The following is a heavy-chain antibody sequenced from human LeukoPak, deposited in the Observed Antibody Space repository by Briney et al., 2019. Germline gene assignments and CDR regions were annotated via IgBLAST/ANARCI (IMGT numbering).Heavy chain of an antibody. CDR2: ITWNGGIT. V-gene: IGHV3-20*04. Sequence: GGSLRLSCAASGFPFDNYVMAWVRQAPGKGLEWVSGITWNGGITAYAYSVKGRFTISRDNAKNSLYLQMNSLRAEDTALYYCARDGPVAGVELDQWGQGTLVTVSS. J-gene: IGHJ4*02. CDR1: GFPFDNYV. D-gene: IGHD6-19*01. CDR3: ARDGPVAGVELDQ.